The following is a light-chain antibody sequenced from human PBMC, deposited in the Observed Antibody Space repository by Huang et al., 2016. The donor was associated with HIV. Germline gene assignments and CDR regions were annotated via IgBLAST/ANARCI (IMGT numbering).Light chain of an antibody. CDR2: GAS. CDR3: QLYGTYS. CDR1: ETVISSY. Sequence: EIALTQSPGTLSLSPGVGATLSCRASETVISSYLAWYQQKPGQAPRLLIYGASSRAVGIPDRVSGSGSGTDFALTISRLEPEDFAVYYCQLYGTYSFGQGTKVEMK. J-gene: IGKJ2*01. V-gene: IGKV3-20*01.